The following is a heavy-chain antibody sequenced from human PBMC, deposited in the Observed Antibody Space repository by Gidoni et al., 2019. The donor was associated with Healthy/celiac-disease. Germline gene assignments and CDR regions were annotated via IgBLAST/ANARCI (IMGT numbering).Heavy chain of an antibody. CDR3: LRDPSLEYGVR. V-gene: IGHV3-64*01. D-gene: IGHD3-10*01. J-gene: IGHJ1*01. Sequence: VQLVESGGGLVQPGGSLRRSCEASGFIFSSYSMHWVRQAPGKGLEHVSRITPDGDSIYYAKSVEGRFSTSRDNSKQTLSLQMDSLKAEDMAVYFCLRDPSLEYGVRWGQGTLVTVSS. CDR2: ITPDGDSI. CDR1: GFIFSSYS.